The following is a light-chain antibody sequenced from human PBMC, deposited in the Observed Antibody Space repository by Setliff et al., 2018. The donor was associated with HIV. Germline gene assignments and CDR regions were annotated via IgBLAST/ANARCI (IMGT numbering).Light chain of an antibody. CDR3: NSYTTGTPEV. CDR2: EVS. Sequence: QSVLTQPASVSGSPGQSITISCTGTSSDFGGYNYVSWYQQHPGKAPKLMIYEVSNRPSGVSNRFSGSKSGNTASLTISGLQAEDEADYYCNSYTTGTPEVFGTGTKGTVL. V-gene: IGLV2-14*01. CDR1: SSDFGGYNY. J-gene: IGLJ1*01.